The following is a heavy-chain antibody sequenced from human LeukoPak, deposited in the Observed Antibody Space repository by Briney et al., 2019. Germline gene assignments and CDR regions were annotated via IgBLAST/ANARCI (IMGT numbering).Heavy chain of an antibody. Sequence: GRSLRLSCAASGFTFSSYSMNWVRQAPGKGLEWVSSISSSSSYIYYADSVKGRFTISRDNAKNSLYLQMNSLRAEDTAVYYCARDHYDFWSGYSYDLGFDYWGQGTLVTVSS. D-gene: IGHD3-3*01. J-gene: IGHJ4*02. V-gene: IGHV3-21*01. CDR1: GFTFSSYS. CDR3: ARDHYDFWSGYSYDLGFDY. CDR2: ISSSSSYI.